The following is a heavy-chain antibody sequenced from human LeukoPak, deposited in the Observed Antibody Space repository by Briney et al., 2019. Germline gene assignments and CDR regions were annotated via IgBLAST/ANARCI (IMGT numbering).Heavy chain of an antibody. J-gene: IGHJ4*02. Sequence: ASVKVSCKVSGYTLTELSMHWVRQAPGKGLEWMGGFDPEDGETIYAQKFQGRVTMTRDTSISTAYMELSRLRSDDTAVYYCARLRVAGGNGGYFDYWGQGTLVTVSS. V-gene: IGHV1-24*01. D-gene: IGHD4-23*01. CDR2: FDPEDGET. CDR3: ARLRVAGGNGGYFDY. CDR1: GYTLTELS.